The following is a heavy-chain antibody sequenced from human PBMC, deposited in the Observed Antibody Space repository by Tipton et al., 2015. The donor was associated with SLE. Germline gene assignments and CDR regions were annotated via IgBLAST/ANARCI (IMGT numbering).Heavy chain of an antibody. V-gene: IGHV4-31*02. J-gene: IGHJ4*02. CDR2: IYFSGSA. CDR3: ARAGAGPKPY. D-gene: IGHD6-19*01. CDR1: GDSICSGAYY. Sequence: LRLSCTVSGDSICSGAYYWSWIRQIPGKGLEWIGYIYFSGSAYYNPSLKSRVIISVDTSKNQFSLKLNSVTAADTAVYYCARAGAGPKPYWGQGTLVTVSS.